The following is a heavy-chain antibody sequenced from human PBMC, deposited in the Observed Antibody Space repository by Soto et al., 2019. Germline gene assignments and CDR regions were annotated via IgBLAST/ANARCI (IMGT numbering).Heavy chain of an antibody. J-gene: IGHJ4*02. D-gene: IGHD6-19*01. CDR2: IKHDGSEE. V-gene: IGHV3-7*03. CDR3: VKGGRWLVYDS. CDR1: GFTYDIYW. Sequence: EVQLVDSGGGLVQPGGSLRLSCVASGFTYDIYWMSWVRKAPGKGLEWVATIKHDGSEEFYVDSVKGRFTISRDNTKKSLSLQMNSLRDEDTAVYYCVKGGRWLVYDSWGQGTLVTVSS.